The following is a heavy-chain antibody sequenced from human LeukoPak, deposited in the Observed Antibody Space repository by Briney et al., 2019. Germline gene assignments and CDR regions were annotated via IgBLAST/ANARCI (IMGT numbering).Heavy chain of an antibody. CDR2: IYTSGST. CDR1: GGSINSY. Sequence: SETQSLTCTVSGGSINSYWSWIRQPAGKGLEWIGRIYTSGSTNYSPSLKSRVTISVDTSKNQFSLKLRSVMAADTAVYYCARTGILWFGETNYFDYWGQGTLVTVSS. CDR3: ARTGILWFGETNYFDY. V-gene: IGHV4-4*07. D-gene: IGHD3-10*01. J-gene: IGHJ4*02.